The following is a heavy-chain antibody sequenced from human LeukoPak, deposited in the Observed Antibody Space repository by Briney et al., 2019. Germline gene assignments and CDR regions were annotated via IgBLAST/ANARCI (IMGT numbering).Heavy chain of an antibody. J-gene: IGHJ4*02. CDR1: GVTFSNAW. CDR2: IKSRNGREKV. CDR3: TTDGSTTLSNTFDY. Sequence: GGSLRLSCAASGVTFSNAWMNWGRLAPGRGLEWVGRIKSRNGREKVDSAEPVKSRFTISRDDSQTTVYLQMNSLKTEDTAIYYCTTDGSTTLSNTFDYWGQGTLVTVSS. D-gene: IGHD1-26*01. V-gene: IGHV3-15*01.